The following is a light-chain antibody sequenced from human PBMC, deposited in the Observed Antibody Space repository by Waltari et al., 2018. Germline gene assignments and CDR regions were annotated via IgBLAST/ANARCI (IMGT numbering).Light chain of an antibody. V-gene: IGKV4-1*01. CDR3: QQYYSFPLT. Sequence: DIVMTQSPDSLVVSLGERATINCKSSQSVLYSSNNKNFLAWYQQKPGQPPKLLIHWASIRESGVPDRFGGSGSGADFTLTISSLQAEDVAVYYCQQYYSFPLTFGGGTKVEIK. CDR2: WAS. J-gene: IGKJ4*01. CDR1: QSVLYSSNNKNF.